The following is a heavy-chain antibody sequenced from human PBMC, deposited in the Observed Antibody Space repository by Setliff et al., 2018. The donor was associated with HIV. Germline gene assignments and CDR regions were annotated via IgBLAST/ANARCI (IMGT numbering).Heavy chain of an antibody. CDR1: GDSINTHY. CDR2: ISHSGNT. Sequence: SETLSLTCTVSGDSINTHYWSWIRQPPGKGLEWIGCISHSGNTNFNPSLNSRVAISLDTSKNQFSLRLTSLTAADTAMYFCARESPDGLDYWGQGTLVTVSS. CDR3: ARESPDGLDY. V-gene: IGHV4-59*11. J-gene: IGHJ4*02. D-gene: IGHD2-8*01.